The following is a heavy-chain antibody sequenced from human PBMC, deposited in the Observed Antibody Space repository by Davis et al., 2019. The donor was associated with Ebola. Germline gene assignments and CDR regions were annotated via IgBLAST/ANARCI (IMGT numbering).Heavy chain of an antibody. CDR3: ARDRGLFRSGWYDD. J-gene: IGHJ5*02. D-gene: IGHD3-3*01. CDR2: INTNTGNP. Sequence: ASVKVSCKASGYTFTSYAMHWLRQAPGQGLEWMGWINTNTGNPTHAQGLTGRFVFSLDTSVSTAYLQISSLKAEDTAVYYCARDRGLFRSGWYDDLGQGTLVTVSS. V-gene: IGHV7-4-1*02. CDR1: GYTFTSYA.